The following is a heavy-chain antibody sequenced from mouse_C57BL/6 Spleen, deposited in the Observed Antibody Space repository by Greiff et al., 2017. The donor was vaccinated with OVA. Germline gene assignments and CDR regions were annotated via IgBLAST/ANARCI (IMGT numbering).Heavy chain of an antibody. D-gene: IGHD3-2*02. J-gene: IGHJ1*03. V-gene: IGHV5-4*01. CDR1: GFTFSSYA. Sequence: EVQVVESGGGLVKPGGSLKLSCAASGFTFSSYAMSWVRQTPEKRLEWVATISDGGSYTYYPDNVKGRFTISRDNAKNNLYLQMSHLKSEDTAMYYCARDRQGYFDVWGTGTTVTVSS. CDR3: ARDRQGYFDV. CDR2: ISDGGSYT.